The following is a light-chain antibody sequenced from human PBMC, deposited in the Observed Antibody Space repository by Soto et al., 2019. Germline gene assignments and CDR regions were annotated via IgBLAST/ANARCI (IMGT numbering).Light chain of an antibody. CDR3: QQYGSSPYS. CDR2: GAS. J-gene: IGKJ2*03. Sequence: EIVLTQSPAILSVSPGERATLSCRASQTVSSNYLAWYQQKPGQAPRLLIYGASSRATGIPDRISGSGSGTDFTLTISRLEPEDFAVFYCQQYGSSPYSVGQGTKLAIK. V-gene: IGKV3-20*01. CDR1: QTVSSNY.